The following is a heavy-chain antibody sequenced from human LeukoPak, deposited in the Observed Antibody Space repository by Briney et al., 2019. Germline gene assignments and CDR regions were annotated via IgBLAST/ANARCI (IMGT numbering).Heavy chain of an antibody. V-gene: IGHV3-21*01. CDR3: ARSRGSTSCLDY. Sequence: GGSLRLSCAASGFTFSSYSMNWVRQAPGKGLEWVSSISSSSSYIYYADSVKGRFTISRDNAKNSLYQQMNSLRAEDTAVYYCARSRGSTSCLDYWGQGTLVTVSS. CDR2: ISSSSSYI. D-gene: IGHD2-2*01. J-gene: IGHJ4*02. CDR1: GFTFSSYS.